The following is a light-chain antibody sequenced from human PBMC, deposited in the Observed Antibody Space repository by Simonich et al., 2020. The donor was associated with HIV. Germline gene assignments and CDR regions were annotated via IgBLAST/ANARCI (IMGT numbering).Light chain of an antibody. Sequence: IQLTQSPSFLSASVGDRVTITCRASQGISSYLAWYQQKPGKAPKLLIYVASTLQSGVPSRFSGSGSGTEFTLTISSLQPEDFATYYCQQLNSYPPFTFGPGTKVDIK. J-gene: IGKJ3*01. CDR1: QGISSY. CDR2: VAS. CDR3: QQLNSYPPFT. V-gene: IGKV1-9*01.